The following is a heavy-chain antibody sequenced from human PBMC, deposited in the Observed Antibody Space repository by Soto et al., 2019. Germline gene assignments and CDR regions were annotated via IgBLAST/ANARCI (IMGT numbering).Heavy chain of an antibody. J-gene: IGHJ6*02. CDR1: GGSISSSSYY. CDR2: IYYTGTT. CDR3: ARQGHDYYYGMDV. V-gene: IGHV4-39*01. Sequence: PSETLSLTCTVSGGSISSSSYYWGWMRLPPGKGLDGICSIYYTGTTYYNPSLKSRVTISVDTSKNQFSLKLSSVTAADTAVYYCARQGHDYYYGMDVWGQGTTVTVSS.